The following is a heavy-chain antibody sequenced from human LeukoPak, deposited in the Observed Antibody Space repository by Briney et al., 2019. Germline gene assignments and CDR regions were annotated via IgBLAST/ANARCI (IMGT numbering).Heavy chain of an antibody. J-gene: IGHJ6*03. CDR2: IYGGGST. V-gene: IGHV3-53*01. CDR1: GFTVSSNY. Sequence: GGSLRLSCAASGFTVSSNYMSWVRQAPGKGLGWVSVIYGGGSTYYADSVKGRFTLSRDNSKNTLYLQMNSLRAEDTAVYYCARVPVAGTFPIGYMDVWGKGTTVTVSS. D-gene: IGHD6-19*01. CDR3: ARVPVAGTFPIGYMDV.